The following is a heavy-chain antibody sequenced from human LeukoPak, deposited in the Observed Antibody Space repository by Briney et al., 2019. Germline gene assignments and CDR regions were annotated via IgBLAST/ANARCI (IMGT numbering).Heavy chain of an antibody. CDR2: ISNDGSNK. CDR1: GFTFSSYG. CDR3: AKDGIAVAGRDYYYYYYMDV. J-gene: IGHJ6*03. V-gene: IGHV3-30*18. Sequence: GRSLRLSCAASGFTFSSYGMYWVRQAPGKGLEWVAVISNDGSNKYYADSVKGRFTISRDNSKNTLYLQMNSLRAEDTAVYYCAKDGIAVAGRDYYYYYYMDVWGKGTTVTISS. D-gene: IGHD6-19*01.